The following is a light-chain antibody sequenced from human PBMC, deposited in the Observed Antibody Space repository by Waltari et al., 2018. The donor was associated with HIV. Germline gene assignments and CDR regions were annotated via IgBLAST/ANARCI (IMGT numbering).Light chain of an antibody. V-gene: IGKV1-33*01. CDR3: QQYENLPPS. Sequence: DIQMTQSPSSLSASVGDRVTITCQASQDISNYLNWYQQKPGKAPKLLIYDASNLETGVPSRFSGSGSGTDFTFTISSLQPEDIATYYCQQYENLPPSFGQGTKREIK. J-gene: IGKJ2*01. CDR2: DAS. CDR1: QDISNY.